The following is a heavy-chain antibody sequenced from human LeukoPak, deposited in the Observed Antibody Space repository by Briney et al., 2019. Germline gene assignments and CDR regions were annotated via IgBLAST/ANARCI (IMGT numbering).Heavy chain of an antibody. CDR3: AKDIGPTPTDGIGYFDY. Sequence: PGGSLRLSCAASGFTFSSYSMNWVRQAPGKGLEWVSSISSSSSYIYYADSVKGRFTISRDNSKNTLYLQMNSLRAEDTAVYYCAKDIGPTPTDGIGYFDYWGQGTLVTVSS. D-gene: IGHD1-26*01. CDR2: ISSSSSYI. CDR1: GFTFSSYS. J-gene: IGHJ4*02. V-gene: IGHV3-21*01.